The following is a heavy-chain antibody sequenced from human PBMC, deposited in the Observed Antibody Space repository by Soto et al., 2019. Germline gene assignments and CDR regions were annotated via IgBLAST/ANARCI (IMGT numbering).Heavy chain of an antibody. J-gene: IGHJ4*02. Sequence: EVRLVESGGGLVQPGGTLRLSCAASGFTFSNYWMHWVRQVPGKGLVWVSRINSDGGGTNYADFVKGRFTVSRDNAKNTLYLQMDSRRAEDTAVYYCAKGAYEFDYWGQGTLVTVSS. CDR1: GFTFSNYW. V-gene: IGHV3-74*01. CDR3: AKGAYEFDY. CDR2: INSDGGGT. D-gene: IGHD3-22*01.